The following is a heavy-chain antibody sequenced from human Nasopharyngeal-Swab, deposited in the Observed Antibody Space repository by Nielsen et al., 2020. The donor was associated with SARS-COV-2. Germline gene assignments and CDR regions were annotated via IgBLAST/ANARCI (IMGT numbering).Heavy chain of an antibody. CDR1: GGTFSNYA. D-gene: IGHD5-24*01. Sequence: SVKVSCKASGGTFSNYAINWVRQAPGQGLEWMGGIIPIFGTANYAQKFQGRVTITADESTSTAYMELSSLRSEDTAVYYCARDGDRRERWLQFLDYWGQGTLVTVSS. CDR3: ARDGDRRERWLQFLDY. CDR2: IIPIFGTA. V-gene: IGHV1-69*13. J-gene: IGHJ4*02.